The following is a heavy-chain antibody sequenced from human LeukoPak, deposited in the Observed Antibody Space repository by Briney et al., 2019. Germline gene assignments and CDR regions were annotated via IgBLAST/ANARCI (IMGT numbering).Heavy chain of an antibody. J-gene: IGHJ4*02. CDR3: ASTEWNYAR. Sequence: SETLSLTCTVSGGSLSSYYWSWIRQPPGKGLEWIGYIHYSGNTNYNPSLKSRVTISLDTSRTQFSLKLTSVTAADTAVYYCASTEWNYARWGQGILVTVSS. CDR2: IHYSGNT. D-gene: IGHD1-7*01. V-gene: IGHV4-59*08. CDR1: GGSLSSYY.